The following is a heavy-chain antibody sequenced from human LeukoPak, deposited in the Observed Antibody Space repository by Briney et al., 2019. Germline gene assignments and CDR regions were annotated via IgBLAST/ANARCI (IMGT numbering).Heavy chain of an antibody. J-gene: IGHJ4*02. CDR2: IYYSGST. CDR3: ARGAAGMSRFDY. CDR1: GGSISSYY. V-gene: IGHV4-59*08. Sequence: SETLSLTCTVSGGSISSYYWSWIRQPPGKGLEWIGYIYYSGSTNYNPSLKSRVTISVDTSKNQFSLKLSSVTAADTAVYYCARGAAGMSRFDYWGQGTLVTVSS. D-gene: IGHD6-13*01.